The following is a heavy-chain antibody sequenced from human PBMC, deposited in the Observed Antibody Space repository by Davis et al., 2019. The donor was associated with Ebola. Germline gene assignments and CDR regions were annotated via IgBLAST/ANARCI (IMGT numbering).Heavy chain of an antibody. CDR1: GGSISSYY. J-gene: IGHJ6*04. CDR3: ARDGSGYSYGRRYYYYYGMDV. Sequence: GSLRLSCTVSGGSISSYYWSWIRQPPGKGLEWIGYIYYSGSTNYNPSLKSRVTISVDTSKNQFSLKLSSVTAADTAVYYCARDGSGYSYGRRYYYYYGMDVWGKGTTVTVSS. D-gene: IGHD5-18*01. CDR2: IYYSGST. V-gene: IGHV4-59*01.